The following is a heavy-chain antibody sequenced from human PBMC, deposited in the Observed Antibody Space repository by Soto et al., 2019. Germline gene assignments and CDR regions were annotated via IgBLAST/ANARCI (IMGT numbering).Heavy chain of an antibody. CDR2: IYWDDDK. Sequence: SGPTLVNPTQTLTLTCTSSGFSLSTSGVGVGWIRQPPGKALEWLALIYWDDDKRYSPSLKSRLTITKDTSKSQVVLTMTNMDPVDTATYYCARALGGYYILNWFDPWGQGTLVTVSS. J-gene: IGHJ5*02. D-gene: IGHD3-3*01. CDR1: GFSLSTSGVG. CDR3: ARALGGYYILNWFDP. V-gene: IGHV2-5*02.